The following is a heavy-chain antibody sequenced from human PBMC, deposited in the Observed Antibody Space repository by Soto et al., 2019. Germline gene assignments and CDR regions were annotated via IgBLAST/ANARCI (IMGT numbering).Heavy chain of an antibody. CDR2: IYSGGST. Sequence: GGSLRLSCAASGFTVSSNYMSWVRQAPGKGLEWVSVIYSGGSTYYADSVKGRFTISRHNSKNTLYLQMNSLRAEDTAVYYCARDATFYSSPDPRYYYMDVWGKGTTVTVSS. D-gene: IGHD6-13*01. J-gene: IGHJ6*03. V-gene: IGHV3-53*04. CDR3: ARDATFYSSPDPRYYYMDV. CDR1: GFTVSSNY.